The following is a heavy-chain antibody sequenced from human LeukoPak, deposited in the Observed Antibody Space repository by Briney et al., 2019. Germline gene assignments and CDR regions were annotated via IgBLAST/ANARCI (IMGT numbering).Heavy chain of an antibody. J-gene: IGHJ4*02. CDR3: VKLGSTTVAFDH. V-gene: IGHV3-13*01. CDR2: IDTAGGA. CDR1: GLTSSNYD. Sequence: GGSLRLSCAVSGLTSSNYDMQWVRQPTGKGLEWVSAIDTAGGAYYSAPVKGGFTIYRDRCKNTLYLQMNSLRAEDTAVYFSVKLGSTTVAFDHSGQGNLVTVSS. D-gene: IGHD1-14*01.